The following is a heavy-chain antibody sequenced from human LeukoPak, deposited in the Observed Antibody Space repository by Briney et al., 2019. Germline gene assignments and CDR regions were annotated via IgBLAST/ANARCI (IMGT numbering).Heavy chain of an antibody. J-gene: IGHJ6*03. V-gene: IGHV3-7*03. CDR2: IKQDGSEN. CDR3: ARGLTSFYYYYMDV. CDR1: GFTFSSYW. Sequence: GGSLRLSCAASGFTFSSYWMSWVRQAPGKGLEWLANIKQDGSENYYVDSVKGRFTISRDNSKNTLYLQMNSLRAEDTAVYYCARGLTSFYYYYMDVWGKGTTVTVSS. D-gene: IGHD1-14*01.